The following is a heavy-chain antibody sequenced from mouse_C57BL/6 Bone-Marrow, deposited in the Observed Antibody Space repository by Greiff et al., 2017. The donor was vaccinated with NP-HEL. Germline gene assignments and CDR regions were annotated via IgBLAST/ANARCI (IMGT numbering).Heavy chain of an antibody. J-gene: IGHJ2*01. Sequence: QVQLQQSGAELARPGASVKLSCKASGYTFTSYGISWVKQRTGQGLEWIGEIYPRSGNTYYNEKFKGKATLTADKSSSTAYMELRSLTSADSAVYFCARDPLFLYYDYYFDYWGQGTTLTVSS. CDR3: ARDPLFLYYDYYFDY. D-gene: IGHD2-4*01. CDR1: GYTFTSYG. CDR2: IYPRSGNT. V-gene: IGHV1-81*01.